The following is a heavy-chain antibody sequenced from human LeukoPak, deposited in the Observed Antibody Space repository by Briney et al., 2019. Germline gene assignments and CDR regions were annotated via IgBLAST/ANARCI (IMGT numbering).Heavy chain of an antibody. J-gene: IGHJ4*02. D-gene: IGHD3-22*01. CDR3: ARRNHYYDSSGSYYFDY. CDR1: GYSFTSYW. CDR2: IYPGDSDT. Sequence: GESLKISCKGSGYSFTSYWVGWVRQMPGKGLEWMGIIYPGDSDTRYSPSFQGQVTISADKSISTAYLQWSSLKASDTAMYYCARRNHYYDSSGSYYFDYWGQGTLVTVSS. V-gene: IGHV5-51*01.